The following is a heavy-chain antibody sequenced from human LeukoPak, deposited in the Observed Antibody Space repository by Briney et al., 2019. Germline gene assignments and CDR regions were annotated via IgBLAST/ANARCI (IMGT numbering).Heavy chain of an antibody. D-gene: IGHD6-19*01. J-gene: IGHJ4*02. Sequence: PSETLSLTCTVSGGSISSYYWSWIRQPPGKGLEWIGYIYYSGSTNYNPSLKSRVTISVDTSKKQFSLKLRSVTAADTAVYYCARGRLARSPYFDYWGQGTLVTVSS. CDR3: ARGRLARSPYFDY. CDR2: IYYSGST. V-gene: IGHV4-59*01. CDR1: GGSISSYY.